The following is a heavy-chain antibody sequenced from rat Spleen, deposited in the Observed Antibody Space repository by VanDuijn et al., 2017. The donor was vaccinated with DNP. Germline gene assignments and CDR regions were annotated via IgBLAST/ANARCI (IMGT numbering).Heavy chain of an antibody. CDR3: ATHNSGYFDY. D-gene: IGHD4-3*01. J-gene: IGHJ2*01. Sequence: EVLLVESDGGLVQPGRSLKLSCVASGFTFNNYWMTWIRQAPTKGLEWVATISYDGSSTYYRDSVKGRFTISRDNAKSTLYLQMDSLRSEDTATYYCATHNSGYFDYWGQGVMVTVSS. V-gene: IGHV5-29*01. CDR2: ISYDGSST. CDR1: GFTFNNYW.